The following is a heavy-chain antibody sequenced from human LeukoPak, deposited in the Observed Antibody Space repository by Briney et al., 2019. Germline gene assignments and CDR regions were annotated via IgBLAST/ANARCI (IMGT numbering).Heavy chain of an antibody. CDR2: IKHDGSEN. CDR1: GFTFTTYW. CDR3: ATCPEELYDFWSGYSYYFDY. J-gene: IGHJ4*02. D-gene: IGHD3-3*01. Sequence: PGGSLGLSCAASGFTFTTYWMTWVRQSPGKGLEWVANIKHDGSENSYVDSVKGRFTISRDNSKNTLYLQMNSLRAEDTAVYYCATCPEELYDFWSGYSYYFDYWGQGTLVTVSS. V-gene: IGHV3-7*03.